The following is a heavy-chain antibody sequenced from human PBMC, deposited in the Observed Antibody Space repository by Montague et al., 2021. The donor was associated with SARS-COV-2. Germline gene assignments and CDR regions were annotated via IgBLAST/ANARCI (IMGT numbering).Heavy chain of an antibody. V-gene: IGHV2-70*11. J-gene: IGHJ6*02. CDR3: ARDYIAAAGIYYYYYGMDV. D-gene: IGHD6-13*01. CDR2: IDWDDDK. Sequence: PALVKPTQTLTQTCTFSGFSLSTSGMCVSWIRQPPGKALEWLARIDWDDDKYYNTSLKTRLTISKDTSKNQVVLTMTNMDPVDTATYYCARDYIAAAGIYYYYYGMDVWGQGTTVTVSS. CDR1: GFSLSTSGMC.